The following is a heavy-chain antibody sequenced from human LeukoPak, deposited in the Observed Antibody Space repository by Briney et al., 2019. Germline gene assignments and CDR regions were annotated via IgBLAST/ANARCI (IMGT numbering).Heavy chain of an antibody. Sequence: SGPTLVKPTQTLTLTCTFSGFSLTTRGVGVGWIRQPPGKALEWLALIYWDDDKRYSPSLKSRLTITKDTSKNQVVLTMTNMDPVDTATYYCAHWGNRYGYGAFDMWGRGTMVTVSS. J-gene: IGHJ3*02. CDR1: GFSLTTRGVG. CDR2: IYWDDDK. CDR3: AHWGNRYGYGAFDM. D-gene: IGHD5-18*01. V-gene: IGHV2-5*02.